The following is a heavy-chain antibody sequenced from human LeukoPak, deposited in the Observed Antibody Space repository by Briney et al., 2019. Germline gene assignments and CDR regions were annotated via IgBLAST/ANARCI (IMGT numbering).Heavy chain of an antibody. CDR2: INHSGNT. CDR1: GGSFSGYY. D-gene: IGHD7-27*01. Sequence: SETLSLTCAVYGGSFSGYYWSWIRQPPGKGLEWIGEINHSGNTNYNPSLKSRVTISVDTSKNQFSLKLSSVTAADTAVYYCATTATLNHWGGRAFDIWGQGTMVTVSS. J-gene: IGHJ3*02. V-gene: IGHV4-34*01. CDR3: ATTATLNHWGGRAFDI.